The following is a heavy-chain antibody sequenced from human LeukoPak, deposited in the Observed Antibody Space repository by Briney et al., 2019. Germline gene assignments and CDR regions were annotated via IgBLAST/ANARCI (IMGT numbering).Heavy chain of an antibody. J-gene: IGHJ4*02. CDR3: ARDYTGGWNDS. CDR2: IKEGGSGK. CDR1: GVTFKKHW. V-gene: IGHV3-7*01. Sequence: GGSLRLSCEATGVTFKKHWMSWVRQAVGKGLESVAKIKEGGSGKHYVDSVQGRFTISRDNARNSLYLQMNSLRADDTAVYYCARDYTGGWNDSWGQGTLVTVSS. D-gene: IGHD7-27*01.